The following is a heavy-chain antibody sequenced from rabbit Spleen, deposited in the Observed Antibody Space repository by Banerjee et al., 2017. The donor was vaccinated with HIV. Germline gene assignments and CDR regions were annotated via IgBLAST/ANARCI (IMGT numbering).Heavy chain of an antibody. J-gene: IGHJ4*01. CDR3: ARDFIGVIGWNFNL. CDR1: GFSFSSSYY. Sequence: QSLEESGGGLVQPEGSLTLTCTASGFSFSSSYYMCWVRQAPGKGLEWIGCIYTGDGVSTAYATWAKGRFAISKTSSTTVTLQMTSLTAADTATYFCARDFIGVIGWNFNLWGQGTLVTVS. CDR2: IYTGDGVST. D-gene: IGHD1-1*01. V-gene: IGHV1S40*01.